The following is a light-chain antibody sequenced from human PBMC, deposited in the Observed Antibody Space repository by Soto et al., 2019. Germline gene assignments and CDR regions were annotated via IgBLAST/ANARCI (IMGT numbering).Light chain of an antibody. V-gene: IGKV3-11*01. Sequence: EIVLTQSPATLSLSPGERATLSCRASQGVSSYLAWYQQKPGQAPRLLIYDASNRATGIPARFSGSGSGTAVTLTISSLEPADFAVYYCQQPSNWPPYTFGQGTKLEIK. CDR2: DAS. CDR1: QGVSSY. J-gene: IGKJ2*01. CDR3: QQPSNWPPYT.